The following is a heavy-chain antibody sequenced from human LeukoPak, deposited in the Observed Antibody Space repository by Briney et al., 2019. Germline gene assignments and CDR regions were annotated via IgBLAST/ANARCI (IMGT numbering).Heavy chain of an antibody. CDR3: ARVSMLFSYYYYMDV. D-gene: IGHD3-10*02. CDR1: GFTFDDYG. V-gene: IGHV3-20*04. Sequence: PGGSLRLSCAASGFTFDDYGMSWVRQAPGKGLEWVSGINWNGGSTGYADSVKGRFTISRDNAKNSLYLQMNSLRAEDTAVYYCARVSMLFSYYYYMDVWGKGTTVTVSS. J-gene: IGHJ6*03. CDR2: INWNGGST.